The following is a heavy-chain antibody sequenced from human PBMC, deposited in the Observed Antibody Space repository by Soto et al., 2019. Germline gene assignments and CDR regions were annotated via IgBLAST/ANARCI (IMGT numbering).Heavy chain of an antibody. CDR3: GRQPGHCGSTTCFGYSSVDV. V-gene: IGHV4-39*01. Sequence: QLQLQESGPRLVKPSETLSLTCSVSGGSISSSSYSWGWIRQPPGKGLEWIGTIYYSGSTHYNPSLEGRAAISADTPNIQLPLGLSSVTAADTAVYYCGRQPGHCGSTTCFGYSSVDVWGQGTTVTVS. CDR1: GGSISSSSYS. CDR2: IYYSGST. D-gene: IGHD2-2*01. J-gene: IGHJ6*01.